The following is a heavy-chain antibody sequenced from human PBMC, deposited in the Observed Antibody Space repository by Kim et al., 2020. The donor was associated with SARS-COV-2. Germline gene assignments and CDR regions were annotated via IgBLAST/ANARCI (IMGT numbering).Heavy chain of an antibody. CDR2: IGDNGGTT. CDR1: GFTFSSYA. D-gene: IGHD3-16*02. J-gene: IGHJ4*02. CDR3: AKLVASVSCY. V-gene: IGHV3-23*01. Sequence: GGSLRLSCAASGFTFSSYAMTWVRQAPGKGLEWVSAIGDNGGTTYYADSVKGRFTISRDNSKNTLYLQMNSLRAEDSAVYFCAKLVASVSCYWGQGTLVT.